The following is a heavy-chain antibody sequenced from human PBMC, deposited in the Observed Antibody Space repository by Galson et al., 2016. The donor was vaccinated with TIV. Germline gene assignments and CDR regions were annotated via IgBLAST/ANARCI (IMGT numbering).Heavy chain of an antibody. CDR3: ARDRGYSGYDWAFDY. Sequence: SVKVSCKVSGGTFSSYAISWVRQAPGQGLEWMGGIIPIFGTANYAQKFQGRVTITADESTSTAYMELSSLRSEDTAVYYCARDRGYSGYDWAFDYWGQGTLVTVSS. D-gene: IGHD5-12*01. CDR1: GGTFSSYA. V-gene: IGHV1-69*13. J-gene: IGHJ4*02. CDR2: IIPIFGTA.